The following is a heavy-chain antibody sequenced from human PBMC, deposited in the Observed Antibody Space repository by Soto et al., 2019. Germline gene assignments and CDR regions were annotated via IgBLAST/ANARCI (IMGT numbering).Heavy chain of an antibody. CDR1: GFAFSRYS. J-gene: IGHJ4*02. D-gene: IGHD3-22*01. CDR3: ARNPKSLYYSDSSAYR. Sequence: GGSLRLSCAASGFAFSRYSVTWVRQAPGKGLEWVSSISRDGSDIYYADSLKGRFTMSRDNGENLLYLQMNSLRAEDTALYYCARNPKSLYYSDSSAYRWGQGTLVTVSS. CDR2: ISRDGSDI. V-gene: IGHV3-21*06.